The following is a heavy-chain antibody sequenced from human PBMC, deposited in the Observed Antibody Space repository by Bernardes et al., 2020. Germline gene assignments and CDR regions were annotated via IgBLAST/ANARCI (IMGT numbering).Heavy chain of an antibody. CDR2: ISGSGTTT. Sequence: GGSLRLSCAASGFNFDSYAMSWVRQAPGKGLEWVSSISGSGTTTHYADSVTGRFTISRDNSKNTLYLQMNSLRAEDTAIYYCARTGGAAPGATFGYWGQGTLVSVSS. CDR3: ARTGGAAPGATFGY. J-gene: IGHJ4*02. CDR1: GFNFDSYA. D-gene: IGHD6-13*01. V-gene: IGHV3-23*01.